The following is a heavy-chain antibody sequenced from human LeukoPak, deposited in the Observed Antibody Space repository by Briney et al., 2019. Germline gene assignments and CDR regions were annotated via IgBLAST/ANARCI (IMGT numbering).Heavy chain of an antibody. CDR3: AKPDRIMITFGGVNFDY. J-gene: IGHJ4*02. CDR2: IWYDGSNK. V-gene: IGHV3-33*06. D-gene: IGHD3-16*01. CDR1: GFTFSSYG. Sequence: GGSLRLSCAASGFTFSSYGMHWVRQAPGKGLEWVAVIWYDGSNKYYADSVKGRFTISRDNSKNTLYLQMNSLRAEDTAMYYCAKPDRIMITFGGVNFDYWGQGTLVTVSS.